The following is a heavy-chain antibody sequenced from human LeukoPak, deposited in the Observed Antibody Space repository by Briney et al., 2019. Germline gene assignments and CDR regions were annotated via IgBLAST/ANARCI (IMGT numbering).Heavy chain of an antibody. CDR3: ARMGNPATVTADY. J-gene: IGHJ4*02. CDR1: GGSISSSSYY. Sequence: SETLSLTCTVSGGSISSSSYYWGWIRQPPGKGLEWIGSIYYSGSTYYNPSLKSRVTISVDTSKNQFSLKLSSVTAADTAVYYCARMGNPATVTADYWGQGTLVTVSS. V-gene: IGHV4-39*07. D-gene: IGHD4-17*01. CDR2: IYYSGST.